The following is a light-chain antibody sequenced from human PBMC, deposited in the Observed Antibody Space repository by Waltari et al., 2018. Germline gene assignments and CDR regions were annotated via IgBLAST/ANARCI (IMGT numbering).Light chain of an antibody. CDR2: YDS. J-gene: IGLJ3*02. CDR3: QVWDDVTDSGV. V-gene: IGLV3-21*04. Sequence: YVLTQPPSVSVDPGKTARLPCGGAKFGSKRVNGYQQKPGQAPVLVMFYDSDRPSEIPERFSGSNSGNTATLTISWVEAGDEADYHCQVWDDVTDSGVFGGGTKLTVL. CDR1: KFGSKR.